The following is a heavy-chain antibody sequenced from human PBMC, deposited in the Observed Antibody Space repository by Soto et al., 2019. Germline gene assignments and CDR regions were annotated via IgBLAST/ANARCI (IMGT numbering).Heavy chain of an antibody. CDR2: IYSGGST. Sequence: EVQLVESGGGLIQPGRSLRLSCAASGFTVSSNYMSWVRQAPRKGLEWVSVIYSGGSTYYADSVKGRFTISRDNSKNTLYLQMNSLRAEDTAVYYCATEEMGGHYYYYGMDVWGQGTTVTVSS. CDR1: GFTVSSNY. V-gene: IGHV3-53*01. D-gene: IGHD3-10*01. CDR3: ATEEMGGHYYYYGMDV. J-gene: IGHJ6*02.